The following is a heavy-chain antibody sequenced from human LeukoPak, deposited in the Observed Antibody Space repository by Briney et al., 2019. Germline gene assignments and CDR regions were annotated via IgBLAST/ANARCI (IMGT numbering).Heavy chain of an antibody. CDR3: AGEMDTAMRGMTYF. D-gene: IGHD5-18*01. CDR1: GGSISSYY. Sequence: SETLSLTCTVSGGSISSYYWSWIRQPPGKGLEWIGYIYYSGSTNYNPSLKSRVTISVDTSKNQFSLKLSSVTAADTAVYYCAGEMDTAMRGMTYFGGQGTLVTVSS. V-gene: IGHV4-59*12. CDR2: IYYSGST. J-gene: IGHJ4*02.